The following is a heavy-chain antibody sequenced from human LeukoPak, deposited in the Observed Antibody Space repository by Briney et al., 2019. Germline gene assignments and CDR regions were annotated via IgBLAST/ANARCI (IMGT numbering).Heavy chain of an antibody. J-gene: IGHJ5*02. CDR3: AGGLPGFDP. CDR1: GYIFTGYY. V-gene: IGHV1-2*02. CDR2: INPNSGST. D-gene: IGHD4-11*01. Sequence: ASVKVSCKASGYIFTGYYIHWVRQAPGQGLEWMGWINPNSGSTKYAQKFQGRVTMTRDTSISTVYMEVNSLRSDDTAIYYCAGGLPGFDPWGQGTLVTVSS.